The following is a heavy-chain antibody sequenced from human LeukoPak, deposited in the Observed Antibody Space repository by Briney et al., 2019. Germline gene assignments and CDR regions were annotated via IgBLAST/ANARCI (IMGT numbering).Heavy chain of an antibody. J-gene: IGHJ4*02. CDR1: GFTVSSNY. V-gene: IGHV3-53*01. Sequence: GGSLRLSCAASGFTVSSNYMTWVRQAPGKGLEWVSVIYTGGLTFYADSVTGRFTISRDNSKNTVCLQMNSLGVEDTARYYCARDNAPAGGGLDYWGQGTLVTVSS. CDR3: ARDNAPAGGGLDY. CDR2: IYTGGLT. D-gene: IGHD6-13*01.